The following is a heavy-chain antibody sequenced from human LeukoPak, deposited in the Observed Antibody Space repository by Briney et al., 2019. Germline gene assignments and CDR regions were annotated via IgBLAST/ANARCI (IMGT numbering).Heavy chain of an antibody. Sequence: PGGSLRLSCAASGFTFSSYGMRWVRQAPGKGLEWVANIKQDGSEKYYVDSVKGRFTISRDNAKNSLYLQMNSLRAEDTAVYYCARDKGLKHPWGQGTLVTVSS. CDR1: GFTFSSYG. CDR2: IKQDGSEK. V-gene: IGHV3-7*01. CDR3: ARDKGLKHP. J-gene: IGHJ5*02.